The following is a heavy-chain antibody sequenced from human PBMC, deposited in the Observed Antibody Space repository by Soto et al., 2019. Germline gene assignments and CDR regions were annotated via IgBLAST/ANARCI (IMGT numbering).Heavy chain of an antibody. Sequence: SETLSLTCAVYGGSFSGYYWSWIRQPPGKGLEWIGEINHSGSTNYNPSLKSRVTISVDTSKNQFSLNLSSVTAADTAVYYCARGRYVSSGWYSVWGQGTLVTVSS. V-gene: IGHV4-34*01. D-gene: IGHD6-19*01. CDR3: ARGRYVSSGWYSV. J-gene: IGHJ4*02. CDR1: GGSFSGYY. CDR2: INHSGST.